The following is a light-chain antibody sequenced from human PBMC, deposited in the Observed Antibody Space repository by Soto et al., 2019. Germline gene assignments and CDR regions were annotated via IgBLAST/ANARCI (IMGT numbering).Light chain of an antibody. CDR1: QSVSSN. CDR3: QQRHMWPIT. V-gene: IGKV3-11*01. Sequence: EIVMTQSPATLSVSPGERATFSCRASQSVSSNLAWYQQKPGQAPSLLIYDASNRATGIPARFSGSGSGTDFTLTISSLEPEDSAVYYCQQRHMWPITFGQGTRLEI. CDR2: DAS. J-gene: IGKJ5*01.